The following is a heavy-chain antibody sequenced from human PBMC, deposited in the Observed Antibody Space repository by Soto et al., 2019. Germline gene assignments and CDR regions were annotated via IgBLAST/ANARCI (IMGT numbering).Heavy chain of an antibody. V-gene: IGHV1-18*01. D-gene: IGHD3-10*01. CDR1: GYTFTSYG. Sequence: QVQLVQSGAEVKKPGASVKVSCKASGYTFTSYGISWVRQAPGQGLEGMGWTNAYKGNTNYAQKLQGRVTMTTDTSTGAAYMELRSMRADDTAVYYCAGVRPPFDPWGQGTLVTVSS. CDR3: AGVRPPFDP. CDR2: TNAYKGNT. J-gene: IGHJ5*02.